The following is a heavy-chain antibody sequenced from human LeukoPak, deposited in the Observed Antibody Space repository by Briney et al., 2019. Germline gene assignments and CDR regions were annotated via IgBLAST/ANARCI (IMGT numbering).Heavy chain of an antibody. CDR1: GFTFSTSW. V-gene: IGHV3-74*03. J-gene: IGHJ4*02. CDR3: ARGRSGSYGFFDY. D-gene: IGHD3-10*01. Sequence: TGGSLRLSCEGSGFTFSTSWMHWVRQAPGKGLVWVSRIDSDGSRITYADSVKGRFTISRDNAKNTVYLQMNSLRAEDTAVYYCARGRSGSYGFFDYWSLGNLATVSS. CDR2: IDSDGSRI.